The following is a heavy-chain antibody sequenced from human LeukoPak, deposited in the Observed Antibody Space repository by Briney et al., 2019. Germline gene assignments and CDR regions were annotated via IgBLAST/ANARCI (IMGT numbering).Heavy chain of an antibody. CDR3: ARGGGLDV. Sequence: GGSLRLSCAASGFTFSSYWMNWARQAPGKGLEWVASINHNGNVNYYVDSVKGRFTISRDNAKNSLYLQMSNLRVEDTAVYFCARGGGLDVWGQGATVTVSS. CDR1: GFTFSSYW. J-gene: IGHJ6*02. CDR2: INHNGNVN. D-gene: IGHD3-16*01. V-gene: IGHV3-7*03.